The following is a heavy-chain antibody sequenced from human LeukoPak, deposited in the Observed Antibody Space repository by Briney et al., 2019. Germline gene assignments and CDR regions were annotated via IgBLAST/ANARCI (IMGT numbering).Heavy chain of an antibody. J-gene: IGHJ6*03. D-gene: IGHD3-10*01. Sequence: SETLSLTCAVYGGSFSGYYGSWIRQPPGKGLEWIGEINHSGSTNYNPSLKSRVTISVDTSKNQFSLKLSSVTAADTAVYYCARRAMVRGRSQKYYYYYYMDVWGKGTTVTVSS. CDR1: GGSFSGYY. CDR3: ARRAMVRGRSQKYYYYYYMDV. V-gene: IGHV4-34*01. CDR2: INHSGST.